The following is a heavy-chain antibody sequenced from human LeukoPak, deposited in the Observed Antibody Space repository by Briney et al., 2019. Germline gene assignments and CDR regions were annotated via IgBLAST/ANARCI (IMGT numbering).Heavy chain of an antibody. D-gene: IGHD6-6*01. Sequence: EASVKVSCKASGGTFSSDAISWVRQAPGQGLEWMGGIIPIFGTANYAQKFQGRVTITADESTSTAYMELSSLRSEDTAVYYCARAPYSSSSNFDYWGQGTLVTVSS. CDR2: IIPIFGTA. CDR1: GGTFSSDA. V-gene: IGHV1-69*01. J-gene: IGHJ4*02. CDR3: ARAPYSSSSNFDY.